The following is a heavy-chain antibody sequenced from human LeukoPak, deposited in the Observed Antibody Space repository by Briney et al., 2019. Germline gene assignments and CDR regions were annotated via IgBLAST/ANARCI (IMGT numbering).Heavy chain of an antibody. J-gene: IGHJ6*03. CDR3: ARHGHCTNGVCYSNYYYYMDV. V-gene: IGHV5-51*01. D-gene: IGHD2-8*01. Sequence: GESLKTSSKGSGYSFTSYRIGWVRQMPGKVLELMGIIYPDDCDTRYSPSFEGQIIISVDKSISTAYLQSSSLKASDTATYYCARHGHCTNGVCYSNYYYYMDVWGKGTTVTVSS. CDR2: IYPDDCDT. CDR1: GYSFTSYR.